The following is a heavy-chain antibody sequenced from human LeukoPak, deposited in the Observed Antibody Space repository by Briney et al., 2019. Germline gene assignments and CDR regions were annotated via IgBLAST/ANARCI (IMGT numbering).Heavy chain of an antibody. V-gene: IGHV3-21*01. CDR3: ASNSNYNYWSGSGY. Sequence: GGSLRLSCAASGFTFSSYSTNWVRQAPGKGLEWVSSISTSSVYTYYTDSVKGRFSISRDNAKNSLFLQMNSLRAEDTAVYYCASNSNYNYWSGSGYWGQGTLVTVSS. CDR2: ISTSSVYT. D-gene: IGHD3-3*01. CDR1: GFTFSSYS. J-gene: IGHJ4*02.